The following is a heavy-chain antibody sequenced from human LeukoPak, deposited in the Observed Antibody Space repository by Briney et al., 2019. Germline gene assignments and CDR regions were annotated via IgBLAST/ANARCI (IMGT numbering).Heavy chain of an antibody. Sequence: QPGGSLILSCVASEFIFSDYWMSWVRQAPGKGLEWVANIKQGGREEKYVGSVKGRFAISRDDAKSTLYLQMDSLSGDDTAVYYCARDNGGWFDSWGRGTLVTVSS. CDR3: ARDNGGWFDS. V-gene: IGHV3-7*03. D-gene: IGHD3-10*01. CDR2: IKQGGREE. J-gene: IGHJ5*01. CDR1: EFIFSDYW.